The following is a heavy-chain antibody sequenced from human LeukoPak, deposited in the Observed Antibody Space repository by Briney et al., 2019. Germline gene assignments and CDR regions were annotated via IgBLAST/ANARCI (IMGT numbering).Heavy chain of an antibody. CDR3: ARYCGSTTCILRGFDY. V-gene: IGHV4-38-2*01. Sequence: SETLSLTCSVSGYSFTSGHYWGWIRQPPGKGLEWIGDIYHTGSTHYNPSLKSRVTISGDTAKNQFSLKLSSVGAADTAVYYCARYCGSTTCILRGFDYWGQGTLVTVSS. CDR1: GYSFTSGHY. J-gene: IGHJ4*02. D-gene: IGHD2-2*01. CDR2: IYHTGST.